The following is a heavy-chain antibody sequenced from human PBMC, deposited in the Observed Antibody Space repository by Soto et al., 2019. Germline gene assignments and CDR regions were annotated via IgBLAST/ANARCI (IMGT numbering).Heavy chain of an antibody. CDR2: INSDGSST. V-gene: IGHV3-74*01. J-gene: IGHJ6*02. Sequence: GSLRPFCAASGFTFSNYWMFWVRQAPGKGLVWVSRINSDGSSTTYADSVKGRFTISRDNAKNTLYLRMNSLGGEETAVYYCAYPRNYYQYAIDVWGQGTTVTVSS. CDR3: AYPRNYYQYAIDV. CDR1: GFTFSNYW.